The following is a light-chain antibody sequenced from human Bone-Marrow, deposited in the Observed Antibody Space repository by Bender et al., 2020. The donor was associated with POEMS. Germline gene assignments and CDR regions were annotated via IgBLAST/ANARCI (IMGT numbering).Light chain of an antibody. CDR2: SSH. V-gene: IGLV1-44*01. CDR3: AVWDDSLNGWV. Sequence: QSVLTQPPSASGTPGQRVTISCSGGSSNIGAHAVNWYQHLPGTAPKLLIYSSHRRPSEVPGRCSGSRSGTSASLAISGLQSEDEADYYCAVWDDSLNGWVFGGGTKLTV. CDR1: SSNIGAHA. J-gene: IGLJ3*02.